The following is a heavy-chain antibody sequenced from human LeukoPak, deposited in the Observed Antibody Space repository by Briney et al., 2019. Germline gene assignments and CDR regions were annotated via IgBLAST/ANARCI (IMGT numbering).Heavy chain of an antibody. V-gene: IGHV3-30-3*01. J-gene: IGHJ4*02. D-gene: IGHD3-3*01. CDR3: AKVPYYDFWSGYSYYFDY. Sequence: PGRSLRLSCAASGFTFSSYAMHWVRQAPGKGLEWVAVISYDGSNKYYADSVKGRFTISRDNSKNTLYLQMNSLRAEDTAVYYCAKVPYYDFWSGYSYYFDYWGQGTLVTVSS. CDR2: ISYDGSNK. CDR1: GFTFSSYA.